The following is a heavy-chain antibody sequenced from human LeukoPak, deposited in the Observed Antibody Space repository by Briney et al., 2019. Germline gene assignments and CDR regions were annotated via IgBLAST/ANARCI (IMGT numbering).Heavy chain of an antibody. Sequence: SETLSLTCTVSGGSISSYYWSWIRQSPGKGLEWIGYISNSGSTNYNPSLKSRVTVSADTSKNQFSLKLGSVTAADTAVYYCARANDCRGYGIYFDYWGQGTLVTVSP. V-gene: IGHV4-59*12. CDR3: ARANDCRGYGIYFDY. D-gene: IGHD3-22*01. CDR2: ISNSGST. CDR1: GGSISSYY. J-gene: IGHJ4*02.